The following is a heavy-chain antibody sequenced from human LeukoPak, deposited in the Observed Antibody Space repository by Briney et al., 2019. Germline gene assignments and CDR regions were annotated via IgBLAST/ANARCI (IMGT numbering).Heavy chain of an antibody. CDR1: GYSFTSYW. D-gene: IGHD3-3*01. J-gene: IGHJ6*02. V-gene: IGHV5-51*01. CDR3: ARLPYYDFWSGYYIRNYYYYGIDV. Sequence: GESLKISCKGSGYSFTSYWIGWVRQMPGKGLEWMGIIYPGDSDTRYSPSFQGQVTISADKSISTAYLQWSSLKASDTAMYYCARLPYYDFWSGYYIRNYYYYGIDVWGQGTTVTVSS. CDR2: IYPGDSDT.